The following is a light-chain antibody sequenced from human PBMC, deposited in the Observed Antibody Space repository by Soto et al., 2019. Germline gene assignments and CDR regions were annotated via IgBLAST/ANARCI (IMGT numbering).Light chain of an antibody. V-gene: IGLV1-40*01. CDR2: DHT. CDR1: SSNIGTNYD. Sequence: QSVLTQPPSVSGAPGQRVTISCTGSSSNIGTNYDLHWYQQLPGTAPKLLIYDHTNRPSGVPDRFSGSTSGTSASLAITGLQAEDEADYYCQSYDNSLSAWVFGGGTKLTVL. CDR3: QSYDNSLSAWV. J-gene: IGLJ3*02.